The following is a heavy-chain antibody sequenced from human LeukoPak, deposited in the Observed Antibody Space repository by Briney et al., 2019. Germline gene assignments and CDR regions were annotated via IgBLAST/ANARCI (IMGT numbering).Heavy chain of an antibody. CDR1: TFTFSSYT. CDR3: ARASDHDWGSYRWDAFDI. D-gene: IGHD3-16*02. V-gene: IGHV3-21*01. Sequence: NPGGSLRLSCAASTFTFSSYTMNWVRQAPGTGLERVSSISSSGSYIYYADSLKGRFTVSRDNARKSLYLQMNSLRAEDTAVYYCARASDHDWGSYRWDAFDIWGQGTMVTVSS. J-gene: IGHJ3*02. CDR2: ISSSGSYI.